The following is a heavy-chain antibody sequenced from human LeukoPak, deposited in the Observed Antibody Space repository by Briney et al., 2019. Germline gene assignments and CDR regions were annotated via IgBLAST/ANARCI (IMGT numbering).Heavy chain of an antibody. V-gene: IGHV4-31*03. Sequence: SQTLSLTCTVSGGSISSGGYYWSWIRQHPGKGLEWIGYIYYSGSTYYNPSLKSRVTISLDTSTNQFSLKLSSVTAADTAVYYCASGYNTSKKHAFDIWGQGTMVTVSS. D-gene: IGHD5-18*01. CDR2: IYYSGST. CDR3: ASGYNTSKKHAFDI. CDR1: GGSISSGGYY. J-gene: IGHJ3*02.